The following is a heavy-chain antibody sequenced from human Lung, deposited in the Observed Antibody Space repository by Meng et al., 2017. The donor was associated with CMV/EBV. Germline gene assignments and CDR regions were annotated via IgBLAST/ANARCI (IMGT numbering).Heavy chain of an antibody. J-gene: IGHJ4*02. Sequence: SXXVSXKASGGTFSSYAISWVRQAPGQGLEWMGGIIPIFGTANYAQKFQGRVTITTDESTSTAYMELSSLRSEDTAVYYCARASQAYCGGDCSEFDYWGPGNXVNGAS. D-gene: IGHD2-21*01. CDR1: GGTFSSYA. CDR2: IIPIFGTA. CDR3: ARASQAYCGGDCSEFDY. V-gene: IGHV1-69*05.